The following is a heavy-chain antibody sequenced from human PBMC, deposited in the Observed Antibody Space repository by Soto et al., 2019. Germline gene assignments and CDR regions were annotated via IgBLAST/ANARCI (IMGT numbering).Heavy chain of an antibody. CDR1: GFTFADYA. Sequence: GVSLRLSFATSGFTFADYAMHWVRQAPGKGLEWVSGISWNSGSIGYVDSVKGRFTISRDNAKRSLYLQMNSLRAEDTALYYCAKDISGMGDFWGQGT. J-gene: IGHJ4*02. V-gene: IGHV3-9*01. D-gene: IGHD3-16*01. CDR2: ISWNSGSI. CDR3: AKDISGMGDF.